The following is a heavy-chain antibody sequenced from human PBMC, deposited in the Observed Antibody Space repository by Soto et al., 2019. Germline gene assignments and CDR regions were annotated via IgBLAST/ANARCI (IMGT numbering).Heavy chain of an antibody. D-gene: IGHD3-22*01. V-gene: IGHV3-23*01. CDR3: ANSGFADLEY. CDR2: VSGGGDHT. Sequence: EVQLLQSGGGLVQPGGSLRLSCAASGFTFSTYAMAWVRQAPGKGLEWVSTVSGGGDHTYYADSVKGRSTISRDASKNTLYLQMDRLRVEDTAVYCCANSGFADLEYWGQGALVTVSS. CDR1: GFTFSTYA. J-gene: IGHJ1*01.